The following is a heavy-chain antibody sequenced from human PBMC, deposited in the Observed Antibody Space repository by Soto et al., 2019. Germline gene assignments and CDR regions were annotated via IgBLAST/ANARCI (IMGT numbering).Heavy chain of an antibody. CDR3: ARGRSVTPYYFDY. J-gene: IGHJ4*02. Sequence: QVQLVQSGAEVKKPWSSVKVSCKASGGTFSSYTISWVRQAPGQGLEWMGRIIPILGIANYAQKFQGRVTITADKSTSTAYMELSSLRSEDTAVYYCARGRSVTPYYFDYWGQGTLVTVSS. CDR1: GGTFSSYT. D-gene: IGHD4-17*01. V-gene: IGHV1-69*02. CDR2: IIPILGIA.